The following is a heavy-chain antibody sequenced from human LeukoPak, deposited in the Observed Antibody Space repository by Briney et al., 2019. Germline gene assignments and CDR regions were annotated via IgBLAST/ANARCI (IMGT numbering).Heavy chain of an antibody. Sequence: GGSLRLSCAASGFTFSSYAMSWVRQAPGKGLEWVSAISGSGGSIYYADSVKGRFTISRDNSKNTLYLQMNSLRAEDTAVYYCAKYSSSWYVAAFDYWGQGTLVTVSS. CDR1: GFTFSSYA. J-gene: IGHJ4*02. D-gene: IGHD6-13*01. CDR2: ISGSGGSI. CDR3: AKYSSSWYVAAFDY. V-gene: IGHV3-23*01.